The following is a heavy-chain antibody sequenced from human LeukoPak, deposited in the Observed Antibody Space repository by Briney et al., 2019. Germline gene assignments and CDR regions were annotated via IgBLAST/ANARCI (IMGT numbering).Heavy chain of an antibody. J-gene: IGHJ1*01. V-gene: IGHV3-30*19. CDR1: GFTFSSYG. Sequence: GGSLRLSCAASGFTFSSYGMHWVRQAPGTGLEWVAVISHDGDHKYHADSVKGRFTISRDNSKNTLYLQMNSLRVEDTAVYYCAKDTASGGSGWYMFQYWGQGTLVTVSS. CDR3: AKDTASGGSGWYMFQY. CDR2: ISHDGDHK. D-gene: IGHD6-19*01.